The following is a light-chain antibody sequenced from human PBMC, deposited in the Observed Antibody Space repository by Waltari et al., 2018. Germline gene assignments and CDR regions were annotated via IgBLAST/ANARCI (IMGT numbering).Light chain of an antibody. V-gene: IGLV2-14*01. CDR3: SSKTSASGV. CDR1: SADVGGYNY. CDR2: EVS. Sequence: QSALTQPASVSGSPGQSITISCTGTSADVGGYNYVSWYQQYPGKAPQLMIYEVSFRPSGISNRFAGSKSGSTATLTIAGLEAEDEADYYCSSKTSASGVFGTGTTVTVL. J-gene: IGLJ1*01.